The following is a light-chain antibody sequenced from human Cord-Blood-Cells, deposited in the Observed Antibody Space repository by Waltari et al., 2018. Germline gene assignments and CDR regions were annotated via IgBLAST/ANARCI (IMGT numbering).Light chain of an antibody. Sequence: QSALTQPPSASGSPGQSVTISCTGTSSDVGGYNYVSWYQQHPGKAPKLMIYGVSKRPSGVPDRFSVSKAGNTASLTVSGLQAEDEADYYCSSYAGSNNWVFGRGTKLTVL. V-gene: IGLV2-8*01. CDR2: GVS. CDR3: SSYAGSNNWV. J-gene: IGLJ3*02. CDR1: SSDVGGYNY.